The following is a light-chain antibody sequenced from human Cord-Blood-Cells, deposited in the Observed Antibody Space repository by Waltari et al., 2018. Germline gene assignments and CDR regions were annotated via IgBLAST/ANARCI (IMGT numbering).Light chain of an antibody. CDR3: QQYYSTPFT. CDR1: QGISNS. CDR2: AAS. Sequence: DIQMTQSPSPLSASVGDRVTITCRASQGISNSLAWYQQKPGKAPKLLLYAASRLESVVPSRFSGSGSGTDYTLTISSLQPEDFATYYCQQYYSTPFTFGPGTKVDIK. J-gene: IGKJ3*01. V-gene: IGKV1-NL1*01.